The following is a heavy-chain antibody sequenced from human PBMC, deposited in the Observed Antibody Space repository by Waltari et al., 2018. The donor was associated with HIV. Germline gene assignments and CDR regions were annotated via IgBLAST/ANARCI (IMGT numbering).Heavy chain of an antibody. CDR1: GFTFSDYS. CDR2: ISATGTTI. D-gene: IGHD2-15*01. Sequence: EVQLVESGGKLVQPGGSLRLSCLASGFTFSDYSMNWVHQGPGKGLEWVAYISATGTTIFYAISVKGRFTVSRDNVENSLYLDMSSLRAEDTGDYYCARCETVVTPFINKYLGLDVWGPGTTVTVSS. CDR3: ARCETVVTPFINKYLGLDV. V-gene: IGHV3-48*01. J-gene: IGHJ6*02.